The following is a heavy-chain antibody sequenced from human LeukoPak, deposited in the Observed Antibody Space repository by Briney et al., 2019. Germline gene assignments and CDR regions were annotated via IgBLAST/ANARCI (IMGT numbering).Heavy chain of an antibody. Sequence: SETLSLTCTVSGGSISSSTYYWGWIRHPPGKGLEWIGSIYYSGKTDYNPSLKSRVTISLDTSNNQFSLKLSSVTAADTAVYYCARGGYSYGYWSWFDPWGQGTLVTVSS. CDR2: IYYSGKT. CDR3: ARGGYSYGYWSWFDP. CDR1: GGSISSSTYY. J-gene: IGHJ5*02. D-gene: IGHD5-18*01. V-gene: IGHV4-39*07.